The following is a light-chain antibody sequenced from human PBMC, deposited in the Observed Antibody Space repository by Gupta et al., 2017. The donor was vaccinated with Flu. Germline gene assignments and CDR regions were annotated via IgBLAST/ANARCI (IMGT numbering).Light chain of an antibody. J-gene: IGKJ1*01. V-gene: IGKV2-28*01. CDR1: QSLLHSNGSNY. Sequence: DIVMTQSPLSLPVTPGEPASISCRSSQSLLHSNGSNYLDWYLQKPGQSPPRLIYLGSNRVSGVPDRVRGSGSGTDFTLKISRVEAEDVGVYDCMQALQTPRSFGQGTKVEIK. CDR2: LGS. CDR3: MQALQTPRS.